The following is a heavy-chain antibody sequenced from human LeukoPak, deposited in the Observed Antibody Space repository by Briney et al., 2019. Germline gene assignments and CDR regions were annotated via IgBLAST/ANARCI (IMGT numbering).Heavy chain of an antibody. J-gene: IGHJ4*02. Sequence: GGSLRLSCAASGFTFSSYAMSWVRQAPGKGLGWASAISGSGGSTYYADSVKGRFTISRDNSKNTLYLQMNSLRAEDTAVYYCAKDRGYCSSTSCLYFDYWGQGTLVTVSS. V-gene: IGHV3-23*01. CDR1: GFTFSSYA. D-gene: IGHD2-2*01. CDR2: ISGSGGST. CDR3: AKDRGYCSSTSCLYFDY.